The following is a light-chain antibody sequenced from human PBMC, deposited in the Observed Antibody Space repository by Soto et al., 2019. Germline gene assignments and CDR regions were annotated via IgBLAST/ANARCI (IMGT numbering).Light chain of an antibody. V-gene: IGLV1-51*01. CDR2: DNN. J-gene: IGLJ1*01. CDR3: GAWDGGLSAFV. Sequence: QSVLTQPPSVSAAPGRTVTISCSGSSSNIGNSFVSWYQQLPGTAPRLLIYDNNERPSGIPDQFSGSKSGTSATLGITGLQTGDEADYYCGAWDGGLSAFVFGTGTKGTAL. CDR1: SSNIGNSF.